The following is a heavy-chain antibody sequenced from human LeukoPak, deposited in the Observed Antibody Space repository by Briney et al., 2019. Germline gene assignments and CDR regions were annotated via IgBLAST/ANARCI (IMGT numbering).Heavy chain of an antibody. CDR2: IHSSGKT. D-gene: IGHD6-13*01. CDR1: GGSIISYY. J-gene: IGHJ4*02. Sequence: SETLSLTCTVSGGSIISYYWSWIRQSPQKGLEWIAYIHSSGKTNYNPSLKSRVTISVDTSKNQFSLKVTSMTAADTGVYYCARGRYLTTLGGAAAGFLDYWGQGTVVTVSA. CDR3: ARGRYLTTLGGAAAGFLDY. V-gene: IGHV4-59*01.